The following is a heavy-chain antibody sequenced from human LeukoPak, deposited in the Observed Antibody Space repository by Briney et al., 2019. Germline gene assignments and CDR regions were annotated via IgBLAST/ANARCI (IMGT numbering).Heavy chain of an antibody. D-gene: IGHD1-20*01. CDR1: GFTFGNFA. Sequence: PGGSLRLSCATSGFTFGNFAIHRVRQTPGKRLEWVALTWFDGSSEYYADSVKGRFTISRDNSKNTLHLQMSSLRAEDTAVYFCANDSGITGIQRPFDYLGPGTLVTVSS. J-gene: IGHJ4*02. V-gene: IGHV3-33*06. CDR3: ANDSGITGIQRPFDY. CDR2: TWFDGSSE.